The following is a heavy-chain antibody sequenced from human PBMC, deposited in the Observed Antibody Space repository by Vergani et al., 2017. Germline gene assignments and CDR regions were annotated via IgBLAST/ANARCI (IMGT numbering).Heavy chain of an antibody. D-gene: IGHD2-21*02. CDR1: GYTLNNYG. Sequence: QVQLVQSGSELRKPGASVKVSCKASGYTLNNYGLNWARQAPGQGLEWMGWINTNTGKPMYAPAFTGRFVFSLDTAVNTAYLQINNLRPDDTAVYFCARGDRWSHRMTAPWDYWGQGTLVTVSS. CDR2: INTNTGKP. J-gene: IGHJ4*02. V-gene: IGHV7-4-1*02. CDR3: ARGDRWSHRMTAPWDY.